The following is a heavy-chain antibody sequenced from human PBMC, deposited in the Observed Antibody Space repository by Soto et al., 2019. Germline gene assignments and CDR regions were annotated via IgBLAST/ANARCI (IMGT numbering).Heavy chain of an antibody. CDR2: IYHSGTT. V-gene: IGHV4-38-2*01. D-gene: IGHD1-26*01. J-gene: IGHJ5*01. CDR1: DYPISSDFY. Sequence: SETLSLTCVVSDYPISSDFYWGWIREPPGKGLEWIGSIYHSGTTYYNPSLRSRLTISVDTSKNQFSLMLSSVTAADTALYYCVRIGRQSQTFYSWFDSWGQGSLVTVSS. CDR3: VRIGRQSQTFYSWFDS.